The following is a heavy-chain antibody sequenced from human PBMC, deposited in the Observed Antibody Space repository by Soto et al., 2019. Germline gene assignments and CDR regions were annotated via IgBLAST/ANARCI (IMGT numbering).Heavy chain of an antibody. CDR2: ISYDGSNK. D-gene: IGHD3-22*01. J-gene: IGHJ4*02. CDR1: GFTFSSYA. V-gene: IGHV3-30-3*01. Sequence: LRLSCAASGFTFSSYAMHWVRQAPGKGLEWVAVISYDGSNKYYADSVKGRFTISRDNSKNTLYLQMNSLRAEDTAVYYCARDRSSGYSDYWGQGTLVTVSS. CDR3: ARDRSSGYSDY.